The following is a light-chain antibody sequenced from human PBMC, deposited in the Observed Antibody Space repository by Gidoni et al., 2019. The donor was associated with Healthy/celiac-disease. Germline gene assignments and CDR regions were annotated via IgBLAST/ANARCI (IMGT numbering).Light chain of an antibody. CDR2: KDS. J-gene: IGLJ2*01. Sequence: SYELPPPPSVSVSPGQTARITCSGDALPKQYAYWYQQKPGQAPALVIYKDSERPSGIPERFSGSSSGTTVTLTISGVQAEDEADYYCQSADSSGTYVVFGGGTKLTVL. V-gene: IGLV3-25*03. CDR3: QSADSSGTYVV. CDR1: ALPKQY.